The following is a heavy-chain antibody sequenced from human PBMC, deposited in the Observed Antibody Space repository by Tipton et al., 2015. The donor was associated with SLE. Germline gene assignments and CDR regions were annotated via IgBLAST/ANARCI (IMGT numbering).Heavy chain of an antibody. CDR3: ARDPVVVPAARSYGMDV. CDR2: IYTSGST. Sequence: TLSLTCTVSGGSISSGSYYWSWIRQPAGKGLEWIGYIYTSGSTNYNPSLKSRVTISVDTSKNQFSLKLSSVTAADTAVYYCARDPVVVPAARSYGMDVWGQGTTVTVSS. V-gene: IGHV4-61*09. D-gene: IGHD2-2*01. CDR1: GGSISSGSYY. J-gene: IGHJ6*02.